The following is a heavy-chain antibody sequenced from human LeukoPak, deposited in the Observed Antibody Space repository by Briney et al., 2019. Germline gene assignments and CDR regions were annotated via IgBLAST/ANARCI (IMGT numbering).Heavy chain of an antibody. V-gene: IGHV4-61*08. CDR3: ASHTVTTAYASDI. D-gene: IGHD4-17*01. CDR2: IYYSEST. J-gene: IGHJ3*02. Sequence: SETLSLTCTVSGGSINSGAYYWSWVRQHPGKGLEWIGYIYYSESTNYNPSLKSRVTISVDTSKNQFSLKLSSVTAADTAVYYCASHTVTTAYASDIWGQGTMVTVSS. CDR1: GGSINSGAYY.